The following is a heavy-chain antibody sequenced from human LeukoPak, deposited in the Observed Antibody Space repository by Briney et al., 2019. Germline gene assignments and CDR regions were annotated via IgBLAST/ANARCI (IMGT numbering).Heavy chain of an antibody. Sequence: SETLSLTCTGSGGSISSYYWSWIRQPAGKGLEWIGRIYISGSTNYNPSLKSRVTMSVDTSKNQFSLKLSSGTAADTAVYYCARDRGTWNDDGFDYWGQGTLVSVSS. D-gene: IGHD1-1*01. V-gene: IGHV4-4*07. CDR2: IYISGST. CDR3: ARDRGTWNDDGFDY. J-gene: IGHJ4*02. CDR1: GGSISSYY.